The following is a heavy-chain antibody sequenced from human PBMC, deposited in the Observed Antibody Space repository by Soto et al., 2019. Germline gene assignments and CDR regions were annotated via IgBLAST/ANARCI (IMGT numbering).Heavy chain of an antibody. CDR1: GGTFSTFA. CDR2: IIPIFATP. D-gene: IGHD2-21*01. Sequence: QDHLVQSGAAVKKPASSIKISCRSTGGTFSTFAFSWVRQAPGQGLEWMGGIIPIFATPIYAQKYQGRVTITADDSTSTAYMEVTSLRSNDTAVYFCARGEYDVIVMAGTSRGYQHAYHGVDVWGQGTSVTVSS. J-gene: IGHJ6*02. V-gene: IGHV1-69*12. CDR3: ARGEYDVIVMAGTSRGYQHAYHGVDV.